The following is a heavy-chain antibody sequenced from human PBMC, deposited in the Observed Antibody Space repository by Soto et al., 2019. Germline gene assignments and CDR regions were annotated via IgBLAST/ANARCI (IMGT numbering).Heavy chain of an antibody. Sequence: SETLSLTCTVSGGSISSGDYYWSWIRQPPGKGLEWIGYIYYSGSTYYNPSLKSRVTISVDTSKNQFSLKLSSVTAADTAVYYCARDIYYDSSGYYSPYGMDVWGQGTTVTVSS. CDR1: GGSISSGDYY. D-gene: IGHD3-22*01. CDR2: IYYSGST. CDR3: ARDIYYDSSGYYSPYGMDV. V-gene: IGHV4-30-4*01. J-gene: IGHJ6*02.